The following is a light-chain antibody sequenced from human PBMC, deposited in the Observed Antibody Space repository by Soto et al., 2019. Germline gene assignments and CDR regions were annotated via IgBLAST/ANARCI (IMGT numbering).Light chain of an antibody. Sequence: QSVLTHPASVSRSPGQSITISFSGRRSYIWSYNYVACYQQFPGKTPKILIYGVSNRPSGVSSRFSGSKSGNTASLKISGLQAEDEADYYCISYTGSSTSYVFGSGTKVPV. CDR3: ISYTGSSTSYV. CDR1: RSYIWSYNY. V-gene: IGLV2-14*01. CDR2: GVS. J-gene: IGLJ1*01.